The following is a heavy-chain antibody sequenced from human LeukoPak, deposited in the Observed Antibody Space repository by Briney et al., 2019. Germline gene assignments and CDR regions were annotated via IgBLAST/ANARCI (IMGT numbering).Heavy chain of an antibody. J-gene: IGHJ6*02. D-gene: IGHD6-6*01. CDR2: ISYDGSNK. CDR1: GFTFSSYG. Sequence: GGSLRLSCAASGFTFSSYGMHWVRQAPGKGLEWVAVISYDGSNKYYADSVKGRFTISRDNSKNTLYLQMNSLRAEDTAVYYCAKDRDIAARYYYGMDVWGQGTTVAVSS. CDR3: AKDRDIAARYYYGMDV. V-gene: IGHV3-30*18.